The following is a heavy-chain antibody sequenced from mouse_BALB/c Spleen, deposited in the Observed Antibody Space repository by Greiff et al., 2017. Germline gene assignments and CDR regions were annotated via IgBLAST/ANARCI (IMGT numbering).Heavy chain of an antibody. V-gene: IGHV2-2*02. J-gene: IGHJ4*01. CDR1: GFSLTSYG. CDR2: IWSGGST. CDR3: ARRYYDYDGAMDY. D-gene: IGHD2-4*01. Sequence: VQLQQSGPGLVQPSQSLSITCTVSGFSLTSYGVHWVRQSPGKGLEWLGVIWSGGSTDYNAAFISRLSISKDNSKSQVFFKMNSLQANDTAIYYCARRYYDYDGAMDYWGQGTSVTVSS.